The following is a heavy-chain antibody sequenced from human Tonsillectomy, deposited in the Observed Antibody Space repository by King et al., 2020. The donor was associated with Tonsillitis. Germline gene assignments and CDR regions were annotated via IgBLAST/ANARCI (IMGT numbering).Heavy chain of an antibody. J-gene: IGHJ3*02. V-gene: IGHV4-59*01. CDR3: AGGSTMIRGVMYAFDI. CDR2: FYYRGNT. D-gene: IGHD3-10*01. Sequence: QLQESGPGLVKPSETLSLTCTVSGGSIRSFYWSWIRQPPGKGLYWIGRFYYRGNTNYNPSLNSRFTISVDTSKNQFSLRLASVSAADTAVYYCAGGSTMIRGVMYAFDIWGQGTMVTVSS. CDR1: GGSIRSFY.